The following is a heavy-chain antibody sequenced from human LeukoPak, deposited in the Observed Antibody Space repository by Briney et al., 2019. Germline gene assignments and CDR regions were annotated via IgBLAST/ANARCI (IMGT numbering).Heavy chain of an antibody. CDR2: ISSSSSYI. V-gene: IGHV3-21*01. J-gene: IGHJ4*02. CDR1: GFTFSSYS. CDR3: ARGYYDSSGYCDY. D-gene: IGHD3-22*01. Sequence: GGSLRLSCAASGFTFSSYSMNWVRQAPGKGLEWVSSISSSSSYIYYADSVKGRFTISRDNAKNSLYPQMNSLRAEDTAVYYCARGYYDSSGYCDYWGQGTLVTVSS.